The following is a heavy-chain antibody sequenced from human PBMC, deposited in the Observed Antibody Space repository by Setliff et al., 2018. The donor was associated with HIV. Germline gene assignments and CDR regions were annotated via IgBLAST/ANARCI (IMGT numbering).Heavy chain of an antibody. V-gene: IGHV4-39*07. CDR3: ARDPSDGYGHFDF. CDR1: GVSTISSSSSYY. J-gene: IGHJ4*02. CDR2: FFKTGRT. D-gene: IGHD2-2*03. Sequence: LSLTCIVSGVSTISSSSSYYWGWIRQPPGKGLEWIAIFFKTGRTDYNPSLKSRVTISIDTSRNQLSLTLSSVTAADTAVYYCARDPSDGYGHFDFWGQGALVTVSS.